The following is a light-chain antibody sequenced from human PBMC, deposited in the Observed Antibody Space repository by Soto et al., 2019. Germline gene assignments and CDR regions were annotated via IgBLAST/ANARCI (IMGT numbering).Light chain of an antibody. V-gene: IGKV3-20*01. CDR2: GAS. J-gene: IGKJ4*01. CDR1: QSLSSSY. CDR3: QQYGSSPLT. Sequence: EIVLTQSPGTLSFSPGERTTLSCRASQSLSSSYLAWYQQKPGQAPRLLIYGASSRATGIPDRFNGSGSGTDFTLTISRLEPEDFVVYYCQQYGSSPLTFGGGTKV.